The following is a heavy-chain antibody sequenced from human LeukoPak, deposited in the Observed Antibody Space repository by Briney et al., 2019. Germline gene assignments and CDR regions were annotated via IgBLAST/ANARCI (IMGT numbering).Heavy chain of an antibody. CDR3: ARGAAAYYYGMDV. Sequence: SETLSLTCTVSGGSIRSSTYYWGWIRQPPGKGLEWIGSIFYSGSTYYNPSLKSRVTISVDTSKNQFSVKLNSVTAADTAVYYCARGAAAYYYGMDVWGQGTTVTVSS. J-gene: IGHJ6*02. V-gene: IGHV4-39*02. CDR2: IFYSGST. CDR1: GGSIRSSTYY. D-gene: IGHD6-13*01.